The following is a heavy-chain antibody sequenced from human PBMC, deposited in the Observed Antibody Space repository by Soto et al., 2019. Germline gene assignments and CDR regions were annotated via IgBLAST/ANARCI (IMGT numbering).Heavy chain of an antibody. V-gene: IGHV1-69*13. D-gene: IGHD6-13*01. Sequence: GASVKVSCKASGGTFSSYAISWVRQAPGQGLEWMGGIIPIFGTANYAQKFQGRVTITADESTSTAYMELSSLRSEDTAVYYCARVAAAAGTSYYYSGMDVWGQGTTVTVSS. J-gene: IGHJ6*02. CDR3: ARVAAAAGTSYYYSGMDV. CDR2: IIPIFGTA. CDR1: GGTFSSYA.